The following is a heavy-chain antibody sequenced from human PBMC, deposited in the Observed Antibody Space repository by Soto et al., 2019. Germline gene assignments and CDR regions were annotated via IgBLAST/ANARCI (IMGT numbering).Heavy chain of an antibody. D-gene: IGHD2-21*02. CDR3: ATDGLRGDYYYYYPRDV. CDR2: IKSKADGGTT. CDR1: GFTFNNAW. Sequence: SLRLSCAASGFTFNNAWMSWVHQAPGNGLEWVGRIKSKADGGTTDYAAPVKGRFTISRDDSKNTRYLQMNSLKTEDTAVYYCATDGLRGDYYYYYPRDVWGRGTTVTVSS. V-gene: IGHV3-15*01. J-gene: IGHJ6*02.